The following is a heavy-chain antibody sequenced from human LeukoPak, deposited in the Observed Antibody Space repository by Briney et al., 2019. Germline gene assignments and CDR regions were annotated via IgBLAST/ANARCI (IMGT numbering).Heavy chain of an antibody. CDR1: GYTFTSYA. V-gene: IGHV1-3*03. D-gene: IGHD3-22*01. CDR3: ARDRTDDSSGYPDAFDI. CDR2: INAGNGNT. J-gene: IGHJ3*02. Sequence: ASVKVSCKASGYTFTSYAMHWVRQAPGQRLEWMGWINAGNGNTKYSQEFQGRVTITRDTSASTAYMELSSLRSEDMAVYYCARDRTDDSSGYPDAFDIWGQGTMVTVSS.